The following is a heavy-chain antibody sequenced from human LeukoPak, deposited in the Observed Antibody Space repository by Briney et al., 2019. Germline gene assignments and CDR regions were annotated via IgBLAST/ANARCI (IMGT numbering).Heavy chain of an antibody. Sequence: PGRSLRLSCVASGFTFRSYGMHWVRQAPGKGLEWVAVISYDGSNTYYADSVKDRFTISRDNSKNTLYLQMNSLRAEDTAVYYCARDSLDSSGYYISPVDYWGQGTLVTVSS. D-gene: IGHD3-22*01. CDR1: GFTFRSYG. CDR2: ISYDGSNT. J-gene: IGHJ4*02. CDR3: ARDSLDSSGYYISPVDY. V-gene: IGHV3-30*03.